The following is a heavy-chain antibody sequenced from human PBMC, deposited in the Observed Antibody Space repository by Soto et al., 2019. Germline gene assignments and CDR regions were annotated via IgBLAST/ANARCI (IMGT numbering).Heavy chain of an antibody. CDR1: GGSISSGGYY. J-gene: IGHJ6*03. V-gene: IGHV4-31*03. D-gene: IGHD3-3*01. CDR2: IYYSGST. Sequence: QVQLQESGPGLVKPSQTLSLTCTVSGGSISSGGYYWSWIRQHPGKGLEWIGYIYYSGSTYYNPSLKSRVTISVDTSKNQFSLKLSSVTAADTAVYYCARGLGEGSYDFWSGINYYYYYMDVWGKGTTVTVSS. CDR3: ARGLGEGSYDFWSGINYYYYYMDV.